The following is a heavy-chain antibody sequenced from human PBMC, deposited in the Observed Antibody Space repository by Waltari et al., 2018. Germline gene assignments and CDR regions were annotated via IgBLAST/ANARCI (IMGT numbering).Heavy chain of an antibody. V-gene: IGHV4-4*07. J-gene: IGHJ4*02. CDR1: GGSINYYY. CDR3: AGDKVGKYGSSSGGFDY. Sequence: QVQLQESGPGLVKPSETLFLTCTVSGGSINYYYWGWVRQPAGKGLEWFGRINISGSIRYNPSRKSRVTMAGGTSKSQFSLKLGWVTAAYTAVYYCAGDKVGKYGSSSGGFDYWGLGTLVTVSS. D-gene: IGHD6-6*01. CDR2: INISGSI.